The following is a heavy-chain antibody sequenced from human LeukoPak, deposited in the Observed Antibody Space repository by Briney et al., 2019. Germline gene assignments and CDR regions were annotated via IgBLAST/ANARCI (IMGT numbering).Heavy chain of an antibody. CDR1: GFTFSSYG. V-gene: IGHV3-23*01. CDR3: AKAEQLWLHFDY. D-gene: IGHD5-18*01. Sequence: GGSLRLSCAGSGFTFSSYGMSWVRQAPGKGLEWVSGISVSGSSTYYADSVKGRFTISRDNSKNTLYLQMNSLRAEDTAVYYCAKAEQLWLHFDYWGQGTLVTVSS. J-gene: IGHJ4*02. CDR2: ISVSGSST.